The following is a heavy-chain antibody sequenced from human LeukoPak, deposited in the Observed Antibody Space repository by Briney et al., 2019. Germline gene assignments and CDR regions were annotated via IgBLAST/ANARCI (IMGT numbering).Heavy chain of an antibody. V-gene: IGHV4-34*01. J-gene: IGHJ4*02. CDR2: INHSGST. Sequence: PSETLSLTCAVYGGSFSGYYWSWVRQPPGKGLEWIGEINHSGSTNYNPSLKSRVTISVDASKSQFSLKVSSVTAADTAVYYCARGPTWIHLDWGQGTLVTVSS. CDR3: ARGPTWIHLD. CDR1: GGSFSGYY. D-gene: IGHD5-18*01.